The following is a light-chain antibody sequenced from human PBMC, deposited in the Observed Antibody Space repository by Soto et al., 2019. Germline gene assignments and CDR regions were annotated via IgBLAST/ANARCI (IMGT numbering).Light chain of an antibody. CDR2: KAS. J-gene: IGKJ5*01. V-gene: IGKV1-39*01. CDR3: QQTVSFPVT. Sequence: DIQMTQSPSSLSASVGDTITITCRASQSVRSYLNWYQQKPGKAPDLLIYKASSLESGVPSRFSGSASGTDFTLTISSLQPEDFATYYCQQTVSFPVTFGQGTRLEI. CDR1: QSVRSY.